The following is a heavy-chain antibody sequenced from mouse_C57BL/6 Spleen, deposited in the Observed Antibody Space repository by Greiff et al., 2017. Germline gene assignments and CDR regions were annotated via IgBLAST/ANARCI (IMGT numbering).Heavy chain of an antibody. D-gene: IGHD1-1*01. CDR2: IDPETGGT. V-gene: IGHV1-15*01. CDR3: TRDFSYYYGSSFSWFAY. Sequence: VQLQQSGAELVRPGASVTLSCKASGYTFTDYEMHWVKQTPVHGLEWIGAIDPETGGTAYNQKFKGKAILTADKSSSPAYMELRSLTSEDSAVYYCTRDFSYYYGSSFSWFAYWGQGTLVTVSA. CDR1: GYTFTDYE. J-gene: IGHJ3*01.